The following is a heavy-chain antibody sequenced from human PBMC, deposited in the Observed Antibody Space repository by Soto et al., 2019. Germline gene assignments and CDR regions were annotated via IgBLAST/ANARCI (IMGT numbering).Heavy chain of an antibody. D-gene: IGHD3-3*01. V-gene: IGHV4-31*03. J-gene: IGHJ4*02. Sequence: SATLSLTCTVSGGSISSGVYYWSWIRQHPGKGLEWIGYIYYSVSTYYNTSLKSRVTISVDTSKNLFSLKLSSVTAADTAVYYCASSQAIFGVAPPPGYWGQGTLVTGSS. CDR1: GGSISSGVYY. CDR2: IYYSVST. CDR3: ASSQAIFGVAPPPGY.